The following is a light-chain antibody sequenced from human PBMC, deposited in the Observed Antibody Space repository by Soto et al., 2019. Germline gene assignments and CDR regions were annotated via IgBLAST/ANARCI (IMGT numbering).Light chain of an antibody. CDR1: GSDIGAFNY. Sequence: QSVLTQPASVSGSPGQSITISCTGSGSDIGAFNYVAWYQQHPGKAPKLIIHGVTNRPSGVSSRFSGSKSDYTASLTISGLQAEDEADYYCSSYTTAFFYVFGTGTKV. CDR3: SSYTTAFFYV. J-gene: IGLJ1*01. V-gene: IGLV2-14*01. CDR2: GVT.